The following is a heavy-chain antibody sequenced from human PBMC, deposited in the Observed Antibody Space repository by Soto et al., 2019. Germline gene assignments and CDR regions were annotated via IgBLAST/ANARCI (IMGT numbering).Heavy chain of an antibody. CDR1: GYTFTSNY. V-gene: IGHV1-46*01. J-gene: IGHJ6*02. CDR3: ARDRKYYYDSSGYLLYGMDV. D-gene: IGHD3-22*01. Sequence: ASVKVSCKASGYTFTSNYMHWVRQPPGQGLEWMGIINRSGGSTSYAQKFQGRVTMTRDTSTSTVYMELSSLRSEDTAVYYCARDRKYYYDSSGYLLYGMDVWGQGTTVTVSS. CDR2: INRSGGST.